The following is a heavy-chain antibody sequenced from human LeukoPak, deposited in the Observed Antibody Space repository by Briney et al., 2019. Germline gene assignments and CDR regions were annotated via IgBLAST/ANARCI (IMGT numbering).Heavy chain of an antibody. CDR1: GFTFRNHA. V-gene: IGHV3-30-3*01. CDR3: AREEDTTVSPPWDY. J-gene: IGHJ4*02. CDR2: ITSDGSDQ. D-gene: IGHD4-17*01. Sequence: HPGKSLRLSCAASGFTFRNHALHWVRQAPGRGLGLEWVALITSDGSDQYCAGSVKGRFIISRDNSENTVSLQMNSLRPEDTAMYFCAREEDTTVSPPWDYWGQGALVTVSS.